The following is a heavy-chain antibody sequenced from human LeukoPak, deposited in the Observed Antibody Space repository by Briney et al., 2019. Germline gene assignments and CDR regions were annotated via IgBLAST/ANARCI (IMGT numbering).Heavy chain of an antibody. D-gene: IGHD3-22*01. CDR3: ARGIPAYYYDSSESLDY. J-gene: IGHJ4*02. CDR2: INPSGGST. CDR1: GYTFTSDY. V-gene: IGHV1-46*01. Sequence: ADSVKVSCKASGYTFTSDYMHWGRQAPGQGLEWMGIINPSGGSTSYAQKFQGRVTMTRDMSTSTVYMELSSLRSEDTAVYYCARGIPAYYYDSSESLDYWGQGTLVTVSS.